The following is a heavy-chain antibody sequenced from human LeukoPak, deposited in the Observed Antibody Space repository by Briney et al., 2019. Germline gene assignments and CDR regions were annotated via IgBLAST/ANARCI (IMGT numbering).Heavy chain of an antibody. Sequence: PGGSLRLSCAASGFTFRSYAMSWVRQAPGKGLEWVSTISGSGGSTYYADSVKGRFTISRDNSKNTLYLQMNSLRLEDMGVYYCAKSDRSGWPTQDAFEMWGQGTMVTVSS. V-gene: IGHV3-23*01. D-gene: IGHD6-19*01. CDR2: ISGSGGST. J-gene: IGHJ3*02. CDR1: GFTFRSYA. CDR3: AKSDRSGWPTQDAFEM.